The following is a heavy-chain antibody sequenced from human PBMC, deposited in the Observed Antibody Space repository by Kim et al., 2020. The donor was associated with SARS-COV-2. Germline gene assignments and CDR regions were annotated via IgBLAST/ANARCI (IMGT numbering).Heavy chain of an antibody. J-gene: IGHJ4*02. Sequence: VNGRFTTSRDNSKNQLYLQMNNLRAEDTAVYYCAKERRKYCSGGSCHLEYWGQGTLVTVSS. D-gene: IGHD2-15*01. CDR3: AKERRKYCSGGSCHLEY. V-gene: IGHV3-33*06.